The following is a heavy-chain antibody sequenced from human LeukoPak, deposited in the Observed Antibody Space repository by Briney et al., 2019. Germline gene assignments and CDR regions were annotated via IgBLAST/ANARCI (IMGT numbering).Heavy chain of an antibody. CDR1: GGSISSSSYY. V-gene: IGHV4-39*01. CDR3: ARHLVVAASQTIFYYYGMDV. CDR2: IYYSGST. Sequence: SETLSLTCTVSGGSISSSSYYWGWSRQPPGKGLEWIGSIYYSGSTYYNPSLKSRVTISVDTSKNQFSLKLSSVTAADTAVYYCARHLVVAASQTIFYYYGMDVWGQGTTVTVSS. J-gene: IGHJ6*02. D-gene: IGHD2-15*01.